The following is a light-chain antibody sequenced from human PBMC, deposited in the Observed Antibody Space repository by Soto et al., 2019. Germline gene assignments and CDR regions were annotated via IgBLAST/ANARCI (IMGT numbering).Light chain of an antibody. CDR2: EVS. CDR1: SSDVGGYDY. J-gene: IGLJ1*01. CDR3: SSYSIRTAYI. Sequence: QSALTQPASLSGSPGQSITISCTGTSSDVGGYDYVSWYQLHPGKAPKLMVFEVSNRPSGVSYRFSGSKSGNTASLTISGLQAEDEADYFCSSYSIRTAYIFGTGTRSPS. V-gene: IGLV2-14*01.